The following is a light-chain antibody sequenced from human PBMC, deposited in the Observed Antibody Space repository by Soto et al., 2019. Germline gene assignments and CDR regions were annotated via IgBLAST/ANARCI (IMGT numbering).Light chain of an antibody. Sequence: QSVLTQPASVSGSPGQSITISCTGTSSDVGSYNLVSWYQQHPGKAPKLMIYEVRKRPSGVSNRFSGSKSGNTASLTISGLQAEDEADYYCCSFAGSSTMVVGTGTKLTVL. V-gene: IGLV2-23*02. J-gene: IGLJ1*01. CDR2: EVR. CDR1: SSDVGSYNL. CDR3: CSFAGSSTMV.